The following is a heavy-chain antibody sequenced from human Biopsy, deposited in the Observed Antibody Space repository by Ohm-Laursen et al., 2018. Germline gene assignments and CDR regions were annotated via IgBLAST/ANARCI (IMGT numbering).Heavy chain of an antibody. D-gene: IGHD6-13*01. CDR2: VDWDDYK. Sequence: TQTLTLTGSFSGFSLSARGMCVSWIRQAPGKALEWLARVDWDDYKDYRASLQTKLSISKDTSNDQVVLTVNNVDPADTATYYCARTPILIVSAGLVYRHRRHLQGMDVWGQGTTVTVSS. V-gene: IGHV2-70*11. CDR1: GFSLSARGMC. J-gene: IGHJ6*02. CDR3: ARTPILIVSAGLVYRHRRHLQGMDV.